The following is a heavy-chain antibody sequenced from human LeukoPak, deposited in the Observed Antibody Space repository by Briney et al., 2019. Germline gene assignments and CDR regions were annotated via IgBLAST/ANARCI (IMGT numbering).Heavy chain of an antibody. CDR1: GYTFTDFY. J-gene: IGHJ4*02. Sequence: ASVKVSRKASGYTFTDFYIHWVRQAPGQGLQWMGRLNPNSGGTEDAQNFQGRVTMSRDTSISTAYMELIRLRADDTAVYYCARDDTVTTLPFDYWGQGTLVTVSS. CDR2: LNPNSGGT. V-gene: IGHV1-2*06. CDR3: ARDDTVTTLPFDY. D-gene: IGHD4-17*01.